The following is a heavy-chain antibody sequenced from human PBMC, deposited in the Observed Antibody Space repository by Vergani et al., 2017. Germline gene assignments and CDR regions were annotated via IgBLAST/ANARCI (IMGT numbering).Heavy chain of an antibody. D-gene: IGHD6-13*01. J-gene: IGHJ1*01. CDR1: GFTFSNYA. CDR2: ISGSGSGGAT. Sequence: EVQLLESGGGLVQPGGSLRLSCAASGFTFSNYAMSWVRQAPGKGLEWVSAISGSGSGGATYYAASVKGRFTISRDNSKNTVYLQLNSLRAEDTAVYYCGKDWLYSSSWLGRPPEYFQHWGQGTLVTVSS. CDR3: GKDWLYSSSWLGRPPEYFQH. V-gene: IGHV3-23*01.